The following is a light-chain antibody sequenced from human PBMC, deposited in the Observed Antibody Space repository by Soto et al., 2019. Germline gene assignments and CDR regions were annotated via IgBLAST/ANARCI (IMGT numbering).Light chain of an antibody. CDR3: TSYTSSSTLDV. CDR2: EVS. J-gene: IGLJ1*01. V-gene: IGLV2-14*01. Sequence: QSALTQPASVSGSPGQSITISCTGTSSDVGGYNYVSWYQQHPGKAPKLMIYEVSNRPSGVSNRFSGSKSGHTASLTISGLQSEDEADYFCTSYTSSSTLDVFGTGTEVTVL. CDR1: SSDVGGYNY.